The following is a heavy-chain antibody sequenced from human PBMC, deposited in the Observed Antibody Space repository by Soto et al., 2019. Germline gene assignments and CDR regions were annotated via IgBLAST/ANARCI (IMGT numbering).Heavy chain of an antibody. J-gene: IGHJ5*02. D-gene: IGHD6-6*01. CDR3: ARNITPRAARPKGSWFDP. CDR2: INHSGGT. Sequence: PSETLSLTCAVYGGSFSGYYWSWIRQPPEKGLEWIGEINHSGGTNHNPSLKSRVTISLDTSKNQFSLKLTSVTAADTAVYYCARNITPRAARPKGSWFDPGGQGTLVTVSS. V-gene: IGHV4-34*01. CDR1: GGSFSGYY.